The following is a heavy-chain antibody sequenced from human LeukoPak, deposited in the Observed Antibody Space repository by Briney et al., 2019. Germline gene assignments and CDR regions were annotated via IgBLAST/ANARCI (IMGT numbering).Heavy chain of an antibody. D-gene: IGHD3-22*01. J-gene: IGHJ3*02. V-gene: IGHV4-30-2*01. Sequence: PSETLSLTCAVSGGSISSGGYSWSWIRQPPGKGLEWIGYIYHSGSTYYNPSLKSRVTISVDRSKNQFSLKLSSVTAADTAVNYCARGSSGDAFDIWGQGTMVTVSS. CDR3: ARGSSGDAFDI. CDR1: GGSISSGGYS. CDR2: IYHSGST.